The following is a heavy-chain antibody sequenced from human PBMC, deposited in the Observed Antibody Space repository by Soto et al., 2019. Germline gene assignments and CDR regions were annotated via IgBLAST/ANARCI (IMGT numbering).Heavy chain of an antibody. D-gene: IGHD2-8*01. J-gene: IGHJ5*02. Sequence: SETLSLTCTVAGGSISSYYWSWIRQPPGKGLEWIGYIYYSGSTNYNPSLKSRVTISVDTSKNQFSLKLSSVTAADTAVYYCARDRSTYGGGGTGEVKENWFDPWGQGALVTVPQ. CDR1: GGSISSYY. V-gene: IGHV4-59*01. CDR2: IYYSGST. CDR3: ARDRSTYGGGGTGEVKENWFDP.